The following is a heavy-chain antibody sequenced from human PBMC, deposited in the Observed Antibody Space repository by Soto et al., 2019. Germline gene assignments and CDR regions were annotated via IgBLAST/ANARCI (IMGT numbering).Heavy chain of an antibody. V-gene: IGHV3-48*02. D-gene: IGHD2-15*01. CDR2: ISSSAGTI. Sequence: EVQLVESGGGLVQPGGSLRLSCAASGFTLSSYNMNWVRQAPGKGLEWVSYISSSAGTIYYADSVKGRFTISRDNARNSLYLQMHSLRDEDTAVYYCARDYGSGGNCYSRWFDPWGQGTLVSVSS. CDR3: ARDYGSGGNCYSRWFDP. CDR1: GFTLSSYN. J-gene: IGHJ5*02.